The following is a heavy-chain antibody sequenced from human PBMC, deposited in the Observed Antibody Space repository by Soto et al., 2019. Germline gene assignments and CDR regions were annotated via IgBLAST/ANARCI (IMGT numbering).Heavy chain of an antibody. Sequence: SETLSLTCAVYCGSFSGYYCSLIRQTSGNGLEWIGEINHSGSTNNNPSLKSRVTISVDTSKNQFSLKLNSVTAADTAVYYCARGIAMILVVGRDATDKYYLDSCGQRTLVTVSS. J-gene: IGHJ4*02. CDR1: CGSFSGYY. D-gene: IGHD3-22*01. CDR3: ARGIAMILVVGRDATDKYYLDS. CDR2: INHSGST. V-gene: IGHV4-34*01.